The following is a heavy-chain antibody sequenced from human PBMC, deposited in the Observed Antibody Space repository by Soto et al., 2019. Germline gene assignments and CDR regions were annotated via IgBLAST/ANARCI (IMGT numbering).Heavy chain of an antibody. Sequence: QITLKESGPPLVKPTQTLTLTCTFFGFSLSTTAEGVGWIRQPPGKALEWLALIYWDDDERYSPSLKSRLTTTKDAYKNQVVLTMTNVDPVDTATYYCAHGSCSSADCYPNPYLDYWGQGILVTVSS. CDR1: GFSLSTTAEG. CDR2: IYWDDDE. V-gene: IGHV2-5*02. D-gene: IGHD2-2*01. J-gene: IGHJ4*02. CDR3: AHGSCSSADCYPNPYLDY.